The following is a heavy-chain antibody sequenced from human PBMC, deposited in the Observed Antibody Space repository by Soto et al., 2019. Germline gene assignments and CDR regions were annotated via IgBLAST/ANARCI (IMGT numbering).Heavy chain of an antibody. CDR3: AREWELLGGFDY. CDR2: IYYSGST. V-gene: IGHV4-59*01. D-gene: IGHD1-26*01. CDR1: GGSISSYY. Sequence: QVQLQESGPGLVKPSETLSLTCTVSGGSISSYYWSWIRQPPGKGLEWIGYIYYSGSTNYNPSLKSRVTISVDTSKNQFSLKLSSVTAADTAVYYGAREWELLGGFDYWGQGTLVTVSS. J-gene: IGHJ4*02.